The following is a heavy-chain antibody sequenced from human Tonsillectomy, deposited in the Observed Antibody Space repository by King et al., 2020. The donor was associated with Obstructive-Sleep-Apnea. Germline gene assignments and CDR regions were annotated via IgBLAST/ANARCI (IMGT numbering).Heavy chain of an antibody. V-gene: IGHV4-59*01. CDR2: IYYSGST. CDR3: ARAGIMITFGGVIVIPRVYGMDV. D-gene: IGHD3-16*02. CDR1: GGSISSYY. Sequence: QLQESGPGLVKPSETLSLTCTVSGGSISSYYWSWIRQPPGKGLEWIGYIYYSGSTNYNPSLKSRVTISVDTSQNQFFLRLSSVTAADTAVYYCARAGIMITFGGVIVIPRVYGMDVWGQGTTVTVSS. J-gene: IGHJ6*02.